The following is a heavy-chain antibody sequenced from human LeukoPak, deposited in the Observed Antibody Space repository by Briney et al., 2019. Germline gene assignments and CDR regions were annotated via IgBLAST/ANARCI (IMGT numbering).Heavy chain of an antibody. CDR1: GFTFGDCA. CDR3: TRKDNWNYAFDY. J-gene: IGHJ4*02. Sequence: PGGSLRLSCTASGFTFGDCAMSWVRQAPGKGLEWVGFIRSKAYGGTTEYAASVKGRFTISRDDSKSIAYLQMNSLKTEDTAVYYCTRKDNWNYAFDYWGQGTLVTVSS. V-gene: IGHV3-49*04. CDR2: IRSKAYGGTT. D-gene: IGHD1-7*01.